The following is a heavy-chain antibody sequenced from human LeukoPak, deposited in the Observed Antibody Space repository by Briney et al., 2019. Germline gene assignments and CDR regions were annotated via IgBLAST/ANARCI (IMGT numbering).Heavy chain of an antibody. CDR1: GFTFSSYA. J-gene: IGHJ4*02. CDR2: VNARGYST. CDR3: AKVDTAMVTETYYFDY. D-gene: IGHD5-18*01. V-gene: IGHV3-23*01. Sequence: PGGSLRLSCAASGFTFSSYAMSWARQAPGKGLEWVSAVNARGYSTYYADSVKGRFTISRDNSKNTLYLQMNSLRAEDTAVYYCAKVDTAMVTETYYFDYWGQGTLVTVSS.